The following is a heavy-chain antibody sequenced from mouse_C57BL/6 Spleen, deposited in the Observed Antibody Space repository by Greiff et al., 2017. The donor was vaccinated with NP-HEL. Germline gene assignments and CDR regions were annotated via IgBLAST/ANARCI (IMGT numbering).Heavy chain of an antibody. Sequence: VQLQQSGPELVKPGASVKISCKASGYAFSSSWMNWVKQRPGKGLEWIGRIYPGDGDTNYNGKFKGKATLTADKSSSTAYMQLSSLTSEDSAVYFCAREFGSSYSYYAMDYWGQGTSVTVSS. V-gene: IGHV1-82*01. J-gene: IGHJ4*01. D-gene: IGHD1-1*01. CDR1: GYAFSSSW. CDR3: AREFGSSYSYYAMDY. CDR2: IYPGDGDT.